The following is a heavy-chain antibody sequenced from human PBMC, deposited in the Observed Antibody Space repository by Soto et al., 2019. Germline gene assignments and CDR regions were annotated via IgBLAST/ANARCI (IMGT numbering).Heavy chain of an antibody. CDR1: GYTFTSYG. D-gene: IGHD3-22*01. CDR2: ISAYNGNT. V-gene: IGHV1-18*01. Sequence: ASVKVSCKASGYTFTSYGISWVRQAPGQGLEWMGWISAYNGNTNYAQKLQGRVTMATDTSTSTAYMELRSLRSDDTAVYYCARVPTDYYDSSGSFDYWGQGTLVTV. J-gene: IGHJ4*02. CDR3: ARVPTDYYDSSGSFDY.